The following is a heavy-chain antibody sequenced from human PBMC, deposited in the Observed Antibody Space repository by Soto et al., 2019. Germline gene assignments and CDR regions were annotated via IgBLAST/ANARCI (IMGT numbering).Heavy chain of an antibody. CDR1: GFTFSDHY. CDR3: AREASRYSSSWYRSVFDY. D-gene: IGHD6-13*01. CDR2: TRNKANSYTT. V-gene: IGHV3-72*01. Sequence: GESLKISCAASGFTFSDHYMDWVRQAPGKGLEWVGRTRNKANSYTTEYAASVKGRLTISRDDSKNSLYLQMNSLKTEDTAVYYCAREASRYSSSWYRSVFDYWGQGTLVTVSS. J-gene: IGHJ4*02.